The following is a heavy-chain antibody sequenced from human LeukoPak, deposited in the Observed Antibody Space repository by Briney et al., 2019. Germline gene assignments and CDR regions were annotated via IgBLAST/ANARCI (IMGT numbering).Heavy chain of an antibody. CDR1: GYTFTSYD. Sequence: ASVKVSCKASGYTFTSYDINWVRQATGQGLEWMGWMNPNSGNTGYAQKLQGRVTITRNTSISTAYMELSSLRSEDTAVYYCAREVDYYDSSGYSGAFDIWGQGTMVTVSS. CDR2: MNPNSGNT. J-gene: IGHJ3*02. D-gene: IGHD3-22*01. CDR3: AREVDYYDSSGYSGAFDI. V-gene: IGHV1-8*03.